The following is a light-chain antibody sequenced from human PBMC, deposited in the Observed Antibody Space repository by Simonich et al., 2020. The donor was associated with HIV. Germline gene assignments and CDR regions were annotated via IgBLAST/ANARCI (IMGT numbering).Light chain of an antibody. Sequence: DIVMTQSPDSLAVSLGERATINCKPSPSVLHSPNNKNSLAWYQQKPGQPPKLLIYWASTRESGVPDRFSGSGSGTDFTLTISSLQAEDVAVYYCQQYYSSPHTFGQGTRLEIK. CDR3: QQYYSSPHT. CDR1: PSVLHSPNNKNS. J-gene: IGKJ2*01. CDR2: WAS. V-gene: IGKV4-1*01.